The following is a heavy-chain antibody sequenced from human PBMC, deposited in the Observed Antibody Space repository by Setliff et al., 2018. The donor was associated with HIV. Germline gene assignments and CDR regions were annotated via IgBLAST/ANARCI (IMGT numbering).Heavy chain of an antibody. D-gene: IGHD1-1*01. J-gene: IGHJ5*02. CDR1: GFTSDY. V-gene: IGHV1-46*01. CDR3: ARDAGTGGPGRWVDP. Sequence: ASVKVSCKASGFTSDYMHWVRQAPGQGLQWMGVINPTGGSTFYAQTFEGRAIMTRDTSTRTVYMELKSLRADDTAAYYCARDAGTGGPGRWVDPWGQGTMVTVSS. CDR2: INPTGGST.